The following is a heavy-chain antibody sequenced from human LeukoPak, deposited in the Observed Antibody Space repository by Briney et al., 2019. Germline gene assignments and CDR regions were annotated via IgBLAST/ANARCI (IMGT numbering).Heavy chain of an antibody. D-gene: IGHD3-22*01. J-gene: IGHJ4*02. Sequence: GGSLRLSCAAPGFTFSSYSMNWVRQAPGKGLEWVSYISSSSSTIYYADSVKGRFTISRDNAKNSLYLQMNSLRAEDTAVYYCARDARYDSSGYRDYWGQGTLVTVSS. CDR2: ISSSSSTI. CDR1: GFTFSSYS. V-gene: IGHV3-48*04. CDR3: ARDARYDSSGYRDY.